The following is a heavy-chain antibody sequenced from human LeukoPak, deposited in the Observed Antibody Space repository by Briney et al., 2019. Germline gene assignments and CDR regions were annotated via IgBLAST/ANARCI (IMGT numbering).Heavy chain of an antibody. CDR1: GFRFSSFS. CDR3: ATDVRDEYSSGWYPIGY. Sequence: GGSRRLSGPASGFRFSSFSLNWVGQPPGRGWDWVASISSGSRYTYYADSVKGRFTISRDNAKNSLYLQMNSLRAEDTAVYYCATDVRDEYSSGWYPIGYWGQGTLVTVSS. J-gene: IGHJ4*02. D-gene: IGHD6-19*01. CDR2: ISSGSRYT. V-gene: IGHV3-21*01.